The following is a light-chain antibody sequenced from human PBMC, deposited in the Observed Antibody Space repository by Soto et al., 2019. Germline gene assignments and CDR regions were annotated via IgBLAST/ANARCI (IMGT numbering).Light chain of an antibody. CDR3: QQYHNWPPGT. V-gene: IGKV3-15*01. CDR1: QSVSSN. J-gene: IGKJ1*01. CDR2: GAS. Sequence: EIVMTQSPATLSVSPGERATLSYRASQSVSSNLAWYQQKPGQAPRLLIFGASTRATGIPARFSGSGSGTEFTLTISSLPSEDFAVYYCQQYHNWPPGTFGQGTKVEIK.